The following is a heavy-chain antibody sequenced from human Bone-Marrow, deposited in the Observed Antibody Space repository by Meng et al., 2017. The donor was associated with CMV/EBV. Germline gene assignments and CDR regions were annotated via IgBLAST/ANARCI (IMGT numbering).Heavy chain of an antibody. V-gene: IGHV3-30*02. J-gene: IGHJ4*02. Sequence: GGSLRLSCAASGFTFSSYEMNWVRQAPGKGLEWVAFIRSDEANKYYGDSVKGRFTISRDISNNILYLQMNSLRVEDTAVYYCAKDGGYCTSISCPGRPDYWGQGALVTVSS. CDR3: AKDGGYCTSISCPGRPDY. D-gene: IGHD2-2*01. CDR2: IRSDEANK. CDR1: GFTFSSYE.